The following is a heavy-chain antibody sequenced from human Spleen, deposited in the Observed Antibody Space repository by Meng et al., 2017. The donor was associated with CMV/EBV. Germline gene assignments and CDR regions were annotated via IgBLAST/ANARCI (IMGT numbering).Heavy chain of an antibody. J-gene: IGHJ4*02. D-gene: IGHD3-22*01. V-gene: IGHV3-30*02. CDR2: IRYDESDK. Sequence: GGSLRLSCAASGFTFRTYGMHWVRQAPDKGLEWVAFIRYDESDKYYADSVKGRFTISRDDSKSTLYLQMNSLRDDDTAVYYCAKDRGYYDSSGYLIWGQGTLVTVSS. CDR1: GFTFRTYG. CDR3: AKDRGYYDSSGYLI.